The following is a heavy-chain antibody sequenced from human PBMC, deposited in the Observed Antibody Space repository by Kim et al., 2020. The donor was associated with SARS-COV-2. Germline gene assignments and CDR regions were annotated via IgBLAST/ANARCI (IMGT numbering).Heavy chain of an antibody. D-gene: IGHD2-2*01. CDR3: ARIYCSSTSCHFDP. Sequence: NPSLKSRVTISVDTSKNQFSLKLSSVTAADTAVYYCARIYCSSTSCHFDPWGQGTLVTVSS. J-gene: IGHJ5*02. V-gene: IGHV4-59*01.